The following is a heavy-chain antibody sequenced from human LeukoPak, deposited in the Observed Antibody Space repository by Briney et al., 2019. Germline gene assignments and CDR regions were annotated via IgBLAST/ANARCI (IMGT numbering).Heavy chain of an antibody. J-gene: IGHJ6*03. CDR3: ATPPRYCSSTSCENPYYYYMDV. CDR2: IIPIFGTA. V-gene: IGHV1-69*06. CDR1: GGTFSSYA. Sequence: ASVKVSCKASGGTFSSYAISWVRQAPGQGLEWMGGIIPIFGTANYAQKFQGRVTITADKSTSTAYMELSSLRSEDTAVYYCATPPRYCSSTSCENPYYYYMDVWGKGTTVTISS. D-gene: IGHD2-2*01.